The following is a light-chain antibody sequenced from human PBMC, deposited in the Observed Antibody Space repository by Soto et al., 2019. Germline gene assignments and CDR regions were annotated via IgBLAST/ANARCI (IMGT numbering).Light chain of an antibody. Sequence: DIQMTQSPSSLSASVGDRVTITCQASHDISNYLNWYQQKPGKAPNLLIYEESNLQTGVPSRFSGSRSGTEFTFTISSLQPEDVGTYYCQQYDNLPLTFGGGTKVDSK. CDR1: HDISNY. J-gene: IGKJ4*01. CDR3: QQYDNLPLT. CDR2: EES. V-gene: IGKV1-33*01.